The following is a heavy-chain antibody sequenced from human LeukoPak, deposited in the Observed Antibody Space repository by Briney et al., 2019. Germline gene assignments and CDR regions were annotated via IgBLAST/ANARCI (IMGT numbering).Heavy chain of an antibody. CDR3: ARQGGLGTPASGSLEAFDY. CDR2: FYVSGSI. J-gene: IGHJ4*02. Sequence: SETLSLTCTVSGGSISTYYWSWVRQPAGKGLEWIGRFYVSGSIDYNPSLKSRITMSVDKSKNQFSLKLTSVTAADTAVYYCARQGGLGTPASGSLEAFDYWGQGTLVTVSS. D-gene: IGHD4-23*01. V-gene: IGHV4-4*07. CDR1: GGSISTYY.